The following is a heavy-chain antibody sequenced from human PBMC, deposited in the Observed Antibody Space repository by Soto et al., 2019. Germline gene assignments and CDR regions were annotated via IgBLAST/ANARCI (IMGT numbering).Heavy chain of an antibody. Sequence: QITLKESGPTLVKPTQTLTLTCTFSGFSVSTSGVGVAWIRQSPGKALEWLALIYWDNDKRYSPFLQSRVTITKDTSKNQVVLTMTIMDPVDTATYYCAHKGGRGAGMDVWGQGTTVTVSS. D-gene: IGHD2-15*01. J-gene: IGHJ6*02. CDR1: GFSVSTSGVG. CDR2: IYWDNDK. V-gene: IGHV2-5*02. CDR3: AHKGGRGAGMDV.